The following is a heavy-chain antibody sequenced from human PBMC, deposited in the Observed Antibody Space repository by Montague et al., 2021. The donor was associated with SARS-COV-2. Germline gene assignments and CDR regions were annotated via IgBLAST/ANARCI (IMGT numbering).Heavy chain of an antibody. D-gene: IGHD5-12*01. CDR1: GFSLDTRGAG. Sequence: PALVTPTQTFTLICSFSGFSLDTRGAGVAWIRQPPGKALEWLGTIYWNDGKHYNSSLKSRLSMSKDTSKNQVVLILTDVDPADTATYFCAHRGEDNNGYSGFAPGGQGPLVTFSS. CDR3: AHRGEDNNGYSGFAP. V-gene: IGHV2-5*01. CDR2: IYWNDGK. J-gene: IGHJ5*02.